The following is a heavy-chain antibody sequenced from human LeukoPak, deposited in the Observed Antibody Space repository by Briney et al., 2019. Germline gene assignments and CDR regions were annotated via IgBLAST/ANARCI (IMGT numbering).Heavy chain of an antibody. D-gene: IGHD3-3*01. CDR2: ISSSGSTI. J-gene: IGHJ4*02. CDR3: ASLEGTGSDY. V-gene: IGHV3-48*04. CDR1: GFTFSSYV. Sequence: GRSLRLSCAASGFTFSSYVMHWVRQAPGKGLEWVSYISSSGSTIYYADSVKGRFTISRDNAKNSLYLQMNSLRAEDTAVYYCASLEGTGSDYWGQGTLVTVSS.